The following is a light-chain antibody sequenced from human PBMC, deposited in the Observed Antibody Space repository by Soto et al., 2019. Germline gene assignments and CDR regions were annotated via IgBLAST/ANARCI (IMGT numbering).Light chain of an antibody. CDR3: CSYAGSSTPYV. Sequence: QSALTQPASVSGSPGQSITISCTGTSSDVGSYNHVSWYQQHPGKAPQLMIYEVSKRPSWVANRFSGCKSGNTASLTISGRPAEDEADYYCCSYAGSSTPYVFGNGTKLTVL. J-gene: IGLJ1*01. CDR1: SSDVGSYNH. V-gene: IGLV2-23*02. CDR2: EVS.